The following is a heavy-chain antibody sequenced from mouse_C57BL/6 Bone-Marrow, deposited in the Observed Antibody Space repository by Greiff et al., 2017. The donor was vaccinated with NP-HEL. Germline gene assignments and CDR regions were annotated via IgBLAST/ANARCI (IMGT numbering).Heavy chain of an antibody. Sequence: QVHVKQSGAELVRPGTSVKVSCKASGYAFTNYLIEWVKQRPGQGLEWIGVINPGSGGTNYNEKFKGKATLTADKSSSTAYMQLSSLTSEDSAVYFCARSGGYYWYFDVWGTGTTVTVSS. V-gene: IGHV1-54*01. CDR2: INPGSGGT. J-gene: IGHJ1*03. CDR1: GYAFTNYL. CDR3: ARSGGYYWYFDV. D-gene: IGHD1-1*02.